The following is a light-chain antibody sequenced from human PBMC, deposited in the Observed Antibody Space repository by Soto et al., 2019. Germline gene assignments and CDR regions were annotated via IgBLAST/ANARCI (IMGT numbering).Light chain of an antibody. CDR3: QQRKDLPLT. CDR1: ESIGSV. V-gene: IGKV3-11*01. J-gene: IGKJ5*01. CDR2: DAS. Sequence: QSPASLALSPGEIPTLCCMDSESIGSVLGWYQQKPGQAPRLVIFDASNRATGVPARFSGSGSGTDFTLTIGRVEPEDVEIYYCQQRKDLPLTFGQGTRLEIK.